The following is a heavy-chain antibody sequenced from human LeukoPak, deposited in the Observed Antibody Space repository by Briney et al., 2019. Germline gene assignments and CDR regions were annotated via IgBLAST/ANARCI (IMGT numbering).Heavy chain of an antibody. Sequence: QPGGSLRLSCAASGFTFTTYFMTWVRQAPGKGLEWVAHINKDGSEKYYVDSVKGRFTISRDNAKNSVYLQMNSLRAEDTAVYYCARENWTNDYWGQGTLVTVSS. CDR3: ARENWTNDY. D-gene: IGHD1-1*01. V-gene: IGHV3-7*01. CDR1: GFTFTTYF. CDR2: INKDGSEK. J-gene: IGHJ4*02.